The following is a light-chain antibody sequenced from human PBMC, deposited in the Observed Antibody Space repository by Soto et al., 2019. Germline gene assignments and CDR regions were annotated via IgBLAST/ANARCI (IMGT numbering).Light chain of an antibody. CDR3: QQYNNWPIT. J-gene: IGKJ5*01. V-gene: IGKV3D-15*01. CDR2: DAS. Sequence: EIVMPQSPATLSVSPGERATLSCRASQTVSINLAWYQQKPGQAPRLLIYDASTRATGTPARFSGSGSGTKFTLSISSLQSEDFAVYYCQQYNNWPITFGQGTRLAIK. CDR1: QTVSIN.